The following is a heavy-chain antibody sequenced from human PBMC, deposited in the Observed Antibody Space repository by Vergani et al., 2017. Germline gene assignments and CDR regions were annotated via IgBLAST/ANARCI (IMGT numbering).Heavy chain of an antibody. D-gene: IGHD3-10*01. CDR2: VSTGTKSQ. CDR3: ARDRYYLGSGSYPYFYYYGLDV. CDR1: EFTFSNYA. V-gene: IGHV3-48*01. J-gene: IGHJ6*02. Sequence: EVQLLQSGGGVIQPGGSVRLSCAASEFTFSNYAMNWVRQAPGKGLEWVSFVSTGTKSQSYAESVKGRFTISRDSAKNSLYLQMNSLRAEDTGVYYCARDRYYLGSGSYPYFYYYGLDVWGQGTAVTVSS.